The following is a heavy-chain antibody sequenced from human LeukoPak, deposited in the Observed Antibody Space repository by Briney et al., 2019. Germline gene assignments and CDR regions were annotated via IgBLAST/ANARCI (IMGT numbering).Heavy chain of an antibody. CDR2: FNPNTGDT. D-gene: IGHD3-10*01. Sequence: ASVKVSCKASGYTFTGYYMHWVRKTPGQGLEWMGWFNPNTGDTNYGRKFQGRVTMTRDTSINTAYMELRSLRSDDTAVYYCARSRRVGNGEYPDYWGQGTLVTVSS. J-gene: IGHJ4*02. V-gene: IGHV1-2*02. CDR1: GYTFTGYY. CDR3: ARSRRVGNGEYPDY.